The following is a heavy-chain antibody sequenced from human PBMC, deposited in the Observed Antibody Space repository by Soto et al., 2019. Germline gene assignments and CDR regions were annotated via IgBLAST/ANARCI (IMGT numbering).Heavy chain of an antibody. CDR3: ARGGGKRVDFDY. V-gene: IGHV4-34*01. CDR1: GGSFSGYY. CDR2: INHSGST. Sequence: SETLSLTCAVYGGSFSGYYWSWIRQPPGKGLEWIGEINHSGSTNYNPSLKSRVTISVDTSKNQFSLKLSSVTAADTAVYYCARGGGKRVDFDYWGQGTLVTVSS. J-gene: IGHJ4*02. D-gene: IGHD2-15*01.